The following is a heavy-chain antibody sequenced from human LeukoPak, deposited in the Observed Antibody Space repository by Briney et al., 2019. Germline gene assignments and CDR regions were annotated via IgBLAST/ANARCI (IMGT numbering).Heavy chain of an antibody. D-gene: IGHD3-10*01. Sequence: GSLRLSCAASGFTFSSYAMSWIRQAPGKGLEWVSYISSSRTTIYYADSVKGRFTISRDNAKNSLYLQMNSLRAEDTAVYYCARGKVPSQTDAFDIWGQGTMVTVSS. CDR1: GFTFSSYA. CDR3: ARGKVPSQTDAFDI. J-gene: IGHJ3*02. CDR2: ISSSRTTI. V-gene: IGHV3-48*04.